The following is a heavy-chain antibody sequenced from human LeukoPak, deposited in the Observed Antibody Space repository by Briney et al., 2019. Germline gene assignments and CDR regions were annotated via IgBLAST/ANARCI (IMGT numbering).Heavy chain of an antibody. CDR2: ISWNSGSI. CDR3: AKGLYSSGWYGNY. CDR1: GFTFDDYA. D-gene: IGHD6-19*01. V-gene: IGHV3-9*01. J-gene: IGHJ4*02. Sequence: GGSLRLSCAASGFTFDDYAMHWVRQAPGKGLEWVSGISWNSGSIGYADSVKGRFTISRDNAKNTLYLQMNSLRAEDTAVYYCAKGLYSSGWYGNYWGQGTLVTVSS.